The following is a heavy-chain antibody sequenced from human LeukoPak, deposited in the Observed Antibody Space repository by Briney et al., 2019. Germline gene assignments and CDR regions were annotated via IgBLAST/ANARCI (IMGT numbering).Heavy chain of an antibody. Sequence: SETLSLTCAVSASSISSGYYWAWIRQTPGKGLEWIGSIYYSGSTYYNPSLKSRVTISVDTSKNQFSLKLSSVTAADTAVYYCARHYGGGGWRWGQGTLVTVSS. CDR2: IYYSGST. V-gene: IGHV4-38-2*01. D-gene: IGHD2-15*01. CDR3: ARHYGGGGWR. CDR1: ASSISSGYY. J-gene: IGHJ4*02.